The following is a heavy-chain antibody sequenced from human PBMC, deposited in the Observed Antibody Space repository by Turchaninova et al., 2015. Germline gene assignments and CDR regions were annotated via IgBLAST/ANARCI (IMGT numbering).Heavy chain of an antibody. CDR3: ARFRWGDGFDV. V-gene: IGHV4-34*02. D-gene: IGHD4-23*01. Sequence: VQIQQWGAGLLKSSETLSLTCGVYGGPFSGYYCCWIRQPPGKGLEWIGEIYPRGSTNYNPSLNSRVTIAVDPSKNQFSLKLTSVTAADTAVYYCARFRWGDGFDVWGQGKMVTVSS. CDR1: GGPFSGYY. J-gene: IGHJ3*01. CDR2: IYPRGST.